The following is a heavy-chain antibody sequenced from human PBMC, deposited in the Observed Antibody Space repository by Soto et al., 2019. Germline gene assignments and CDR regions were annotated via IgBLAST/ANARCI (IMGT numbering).Heavy chain of an antibody. CDR3: AKGSASTYYFDS. J-gene: IGHJ4*02. CDR1: GVTFSTYA. Sequence: EVQLLESGGGLVQPGGSLRLSCAASGVTFSTYAMSWVRQAPGKGLEWVSAISRSGGSTYYADSVKGRFTVSRDNPENMLYLQMNILRAEDTAVYLCAKGSASTYYFDSWGQGILVTVSS. D-gene: IGHD6-19*01. CDR2: ISRSGGST. V-gene: IGHV3-23*01.